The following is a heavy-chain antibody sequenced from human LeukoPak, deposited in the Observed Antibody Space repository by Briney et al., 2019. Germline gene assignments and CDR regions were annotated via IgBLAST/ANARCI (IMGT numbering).Heavy chain of an antibody. J-gene: IGHJ4*02. V-gene: IGHV4-31*03. CDR3: ARDSAARTTAFDY. CDR2: IYYSGST. Sequence: SQSLSLTRTVSGGSLSSGGYDWSWPRHHPGRGVEWIGYIYYSGSTYYNPSLKSRVTISVDTSKNQFSLKLSSVTAADTAVYYCARDSAARTTAFDYWGQGTLVTVSS. CDR1: GGSLSSGGYD. D-gene: IGHD6-13*01.